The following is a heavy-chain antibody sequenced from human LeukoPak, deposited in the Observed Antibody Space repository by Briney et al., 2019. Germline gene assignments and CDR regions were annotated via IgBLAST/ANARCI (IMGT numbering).Heavy chain of an antibody. CDR3: TTESRYYGSGTKGYFDY. Sequence: TGGGTTDYAAPVKGRFTISRDDSKNTLYLQMNSLKTEDTAVYYCTTESRYYGSGTKGYFDYWGQGTLVTVSS. CDR2: TGGGTT. J-gene: IGHJ4*02. D-gene: IGHD3-10*01. V-gene: IGHV3-15*01.